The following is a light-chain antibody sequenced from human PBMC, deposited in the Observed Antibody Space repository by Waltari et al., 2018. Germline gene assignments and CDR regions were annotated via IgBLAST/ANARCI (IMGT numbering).Light chain of an antibody. V-gene: IGLV1-47*01. CDR2: RNK. Sequence: QSVLTQPPSASGTPGQRVTISCSGSTSNIGSNSVHWYQQLPGTAPKLLIYRNKQRPSGVPGRFSASKSGTSASLAISGLRSEDEADYYCGTWDDSLSGPVFGGGTKLTVL. CDR3: GTWDDSLSGPV. CDR1: TSNIGSNS. J-gene: IGLJ3*02.